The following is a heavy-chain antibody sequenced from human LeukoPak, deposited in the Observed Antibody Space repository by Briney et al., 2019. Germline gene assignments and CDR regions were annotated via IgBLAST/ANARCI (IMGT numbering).Heavy chain of an antibody. CDR2: ISSSSSYI. V-gene: IGHV3-21*01. J-gene: IGHJ4*02. Sequence: GGSLRLSCAASGFAFSSYSMDWVRQAPGKGLEWVSSISSSSSYIYYADSVKGRFTISRDNAKNSLYLQMNSLRAAATAVYYCARGVGYDYSDYWGQGTLVTVSS. CDR3: ARGVGYDYSDY. CDR1: GFAFSSYS. D-gene: IGHD5-12*01.